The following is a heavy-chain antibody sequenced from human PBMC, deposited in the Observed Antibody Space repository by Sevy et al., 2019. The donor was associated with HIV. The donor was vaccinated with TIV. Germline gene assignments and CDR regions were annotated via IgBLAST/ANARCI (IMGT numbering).Heavy chain of an antibody. V-gene: IGHV1-2*02. Sequence: ASVKVSCKASGYTFTGYYMHWVRQAPGQGLEWMGWINPNSGGKNYAQKFQGRVTMTRNTSISTAYMELSRLRSDDTAVYYCATLYTYYDFWSGSALYGMDVWGQGTTVTVSS. CDR1: GYTFTGYY. CDR2: INPNSGGK. D-gene: IGHD3-3*01. CDR3: ATLYTYYDFWSGSALYGMDV. J-gene: IGHJ6*02.